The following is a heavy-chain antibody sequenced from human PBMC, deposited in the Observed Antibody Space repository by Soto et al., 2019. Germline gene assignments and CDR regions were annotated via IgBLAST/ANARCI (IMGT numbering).Heavy chain of an antibody. CDR2: ISYDGSNK. CDR1: GFTFSSYA. D-gene: IGHD2-2*01. Sequence: SQSLSCAASGFTFSSYAMHWVRQAPGKGLERVVAISYDGSNKYYADSVKGRFTISRDNSKNTLYLQMNSLRAEDTAVYYCARGPSSLTRFDYWGQGTRVTVSS. J-gene: IGHJ4*02. CDR3: ARGPSSLTRFDY. V-gene: IGHV3-30-3*01.